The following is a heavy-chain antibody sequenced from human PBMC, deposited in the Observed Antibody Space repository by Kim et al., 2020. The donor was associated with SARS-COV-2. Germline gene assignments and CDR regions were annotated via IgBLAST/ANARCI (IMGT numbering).Heavy chain of an antibody. Sequence: KSRVTISVDTSKNQFSLKLSSVTAADTAVYYCARDPSYRIAAAETRGLDYWGQGTLVTVSS. D-gene: IGHD6-13*01. CDR3: ARDPSYRIAAAETRGLDY. V-gene: IGHV4-39*07. J-gene: IGHJ4*02.